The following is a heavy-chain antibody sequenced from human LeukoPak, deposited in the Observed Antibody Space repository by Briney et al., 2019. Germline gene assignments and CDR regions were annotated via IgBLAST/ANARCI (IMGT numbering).Heavy chain of an antibody. V-gene: IGHV3-7*03. Sequence: PGGSLRLSCAAPGFTFSSYWMSWVRQAPGKGPEWVANIKQDESEKYYVDSVKGRFTISRDNAKNSLYLQMNSLRAEDTAVYYCARDLDYWGQGTLVTVSS. CDR1: GFTFSSYW. CDR2: IKQDESEK. CDR3: ARDLDY. J-gene: IGHJ4*02.